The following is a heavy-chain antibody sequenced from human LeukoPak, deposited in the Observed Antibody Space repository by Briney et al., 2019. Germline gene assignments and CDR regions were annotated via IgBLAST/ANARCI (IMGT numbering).Heavy chain of an antibody. CDR1: GYTFTNYY. CDR3: ARGGSGWLNWFDP. V-gene: IGHV1-46*01. D-gene: IGHD6-19*01. CDR2: INPSSGGA. J-gene: IGHJ5*02. Sequence: GASVKVSCKASGYTFTNYYMHWARQAPGQGLEWMGIINPSSGGATYAQKFQGRVTMTRDTFTSTVYMELSSLRSEDTAVYYCARGGSGWLNWFDPWGQGTLVTVSS.